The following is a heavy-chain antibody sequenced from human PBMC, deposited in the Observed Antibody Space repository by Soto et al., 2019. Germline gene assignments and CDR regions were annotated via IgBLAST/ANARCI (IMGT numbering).Heavy chain of an antibody. V-gene: IGHV3-23*01. D-gene: IGHD3-10*01. CDR2: ISGSGVGI. CDR3: ARHKGAGSHTLYSLGY. J-gene: IGHJ4*02. CDR1: GFTFRTYA. Sequence: EVQLLESGGGLVQPGGSLRLSCAASGFTFRTYAMGWVRQAPGKGLEWVSTISGSGVGIYYADSVKGRFTISRDNSKNTVYLQINSLRIGDTATYYCARHKGAGSHTLYSLGYWGQGTLVSVSS.